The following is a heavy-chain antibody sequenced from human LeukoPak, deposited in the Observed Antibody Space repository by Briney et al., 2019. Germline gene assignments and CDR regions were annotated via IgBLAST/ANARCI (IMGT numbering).Heavy chain of an antibody. CDR2: IYYSGST. Sequence: SETLSLTCTVSGGSISSSSYYWGWIRQPPGKGLEWIGSIYYSGSTYYNPSLKSRVTISVDTSKNQFSLKLSSVTAADTAVYYCARDDYDSSSPMDVWGQGTTVTVSS. CDR1: GGSISSSSYY. J-gene: IGHJ6*02. CDR3: ARDDYDSSSPMDV. V-gene: IGHV4-39*02. D-gene: IGHD3-22*01.